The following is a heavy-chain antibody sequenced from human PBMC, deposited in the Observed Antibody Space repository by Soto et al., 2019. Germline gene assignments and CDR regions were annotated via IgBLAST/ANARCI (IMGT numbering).Heavy chain of an antibody. Sequence: QVQLQQWGAGLLKPSETLSLTCAVYGGSFSGYYWSWIRQPPGKGLEWIAEINHSGSTNYNPSLKSRVSISVDTSKNQFSLKLSSVTAADTAVYYCARGVLVNVQKRGSASYPTPPFDYWGQGTLVTVSS. CDR2: INHSGST. CDR1: GGSFSGYY. D-gene: IGHD3-9*01. J-gene: IGHJ4*02. V-gene: IGHV4-34*01. CDR3: ARGVLVNVQKRGSASYPTPPFDY.